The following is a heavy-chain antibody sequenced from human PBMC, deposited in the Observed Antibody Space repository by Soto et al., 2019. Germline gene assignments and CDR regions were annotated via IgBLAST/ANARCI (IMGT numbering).Heavy chain of an antibody. Sequence: EVQLVESGGGLVQPGGSLRLSCAASGFTFSYYWLHWVRQAPGKGLRWVSRINLDGSATGYGDSVKGRFTNSRDNARNPLYLEMNRPRGGDMGLYFWGRDIEARRSSYIMDVWGRGTTVTVSS. CDR3: GRDIEARRSSYIMDV. CDR1: GFTFSYYW. CDR2: INLDGSAT. J-gene: IGHJ6*02. D-gene: IGHD6-6*01. V-gene: IGHV3-74*01.